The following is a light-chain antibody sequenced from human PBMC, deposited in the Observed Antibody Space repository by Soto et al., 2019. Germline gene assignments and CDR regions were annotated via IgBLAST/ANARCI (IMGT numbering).Light chain of an antibody. V-gene: IGKV3D-20*02. Sequence: IVFTQSPGTLSLTPGERATLCCRASQSVSSSHLAWYQQKPGQAPRLLIYGASSRATGIPDRFSGSGSGTDFTLTISRLEPEDFAVYYCQQRSNWPPTFGQGAKVDIK. J-gene: IGKJ1*01. CDR2: GAS. CDR3: QQRSNWPPT. CDR1: QSVSSSH.